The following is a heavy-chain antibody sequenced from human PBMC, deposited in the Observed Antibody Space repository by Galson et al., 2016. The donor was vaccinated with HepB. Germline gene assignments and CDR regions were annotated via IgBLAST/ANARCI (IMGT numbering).Heavy chain of an antibody. CDR2: ISHSGSL. CDR1: GGSFSGYY. CDR3: ARGALAFSRSSSWFDP. J-gene: IGHJ5*02. V-gene: IGHV4-34*01. D-gene: IGHD6-6*01. Sequence: SETLSLTCVVYGGSFSGYYWTWIRQSPGKGLEWIGEISHSGSLNYNWSLKSRVTISLDTSSNHFSLRLTSVTAADTAVYYCARGALAFSRSSSWFDPWGQGILVTVSS.